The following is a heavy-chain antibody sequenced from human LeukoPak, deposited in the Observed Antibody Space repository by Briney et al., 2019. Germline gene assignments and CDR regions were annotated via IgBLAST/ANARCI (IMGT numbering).Heavy chain of an antibody. Sequence: GGSLRLSRAASGFTFSSYAMSWVRQTPGKGLEWVSSIGGSGFTTYYADSVKGRFTISRDNSKNTLYLQMNGLRAEDTAVYYCAKDMWFGGQGTLVTVSS. D-gene: IGHD3-10*01. CDR2: IGGSGFTT. CDR3: AKDMWF. V-gene: IGHV3-23*01. J-gene: IGHJ4*02. CDR1: GFTFSSYA.